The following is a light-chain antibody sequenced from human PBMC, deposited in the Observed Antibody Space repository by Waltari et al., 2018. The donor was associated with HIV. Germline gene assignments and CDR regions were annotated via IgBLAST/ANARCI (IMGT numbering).Light chain of an antibody. CDR3: ASLSNSVTLVV. J-gene: IGLJ2*01. CDR2: DVQ. Sequence: QSDLSQPASVSGSPGQAVTNPCTGTNRDIGASDYVSGYQKFPDRAPRLLIYDVQKRPSGISSRFSGSKAANTASLTISGLQPEDEADFYCASLSNSVTLVVFGGGTHLTVL. V-gene: IGLV2-14*01. CDR1: NRDIGASDY.